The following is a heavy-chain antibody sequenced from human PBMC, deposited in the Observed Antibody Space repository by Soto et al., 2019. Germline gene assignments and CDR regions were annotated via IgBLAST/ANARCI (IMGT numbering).Heavy chain of an antibody. D-gene: IGHD6-13*01. CDR2: ISADATFT. CDR3: AKKIVPAGPGNNCFGS. CDR1: GFSFKNYA. J-gene: IGHJ5*01. V-gene: IGHV3-23*01. Sequence: GGSLRLSCVASGFSFKNYAMTWVRQAPGRGLEWVAIISADATFTYYADSVKGRFTISRDTSKNTVYLQMNGLRAEDTAIYYCAKKIVPAGPGNNCFGSWGQGTLVTVSS.